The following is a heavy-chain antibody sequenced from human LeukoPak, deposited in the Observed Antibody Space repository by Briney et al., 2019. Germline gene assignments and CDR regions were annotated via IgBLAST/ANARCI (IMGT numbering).Heavy chain of an antibody. CDR2: ISYDGSNK. CDR1: GFTFSSYA. CDR3: ARVSSEWELPPYFQH. Sequence: QTGGSLRLSCAASGFTFSSYAMHWVRQAPGKGLEWVAVISYDGSNKYYADSVKGRFTISRDNAKNSLYLQMNSLRAEDTAVYYCARVSSEWELPPYFQHWGQGTLVTVSS. D-gene: IGHD1-26*01. V-gene: IGHV3-30-3*01. J-gene: IGHJ1*01.